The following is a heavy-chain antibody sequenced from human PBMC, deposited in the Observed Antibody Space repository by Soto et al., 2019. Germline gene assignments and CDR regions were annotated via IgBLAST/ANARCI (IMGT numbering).Heavy chain of an antibody. J-gene: IGHJ4*02. CDR3: AHRPYYGDYGGTSDQ. CDR1: GFSLSTPGLG. Sequence: QITLKESGPTLVKPTQTLTLTCTFSGFSLSTPGLGVGWIRQSPGKALECLALIFCDDDKRYSSSLKNRLTITKDTSKNQVVLTMTNMVPVDTATYYCAHRPYYGDYGGTSDQWGQGTLVTLSS. V-gene: IGHV2-5*02. D-gene: IGHD4-17*01. CDR2: IFCDDDK.